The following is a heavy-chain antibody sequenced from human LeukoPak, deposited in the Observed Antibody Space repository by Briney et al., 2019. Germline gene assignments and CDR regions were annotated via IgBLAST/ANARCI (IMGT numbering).Heavy chain of an antibody. CDR3: ASPPLGYYDSSGPEFDY. V-gene: IGHV1-2*02. D-gene: IGHD3-22*01. Sequence: ASVKVSCKASGYTFTGYYMHWVRQAPEQGLERMGWINPNSGGTNYAQKFQGRVTMTRDTSISTAYMELSRLRSDDTAVYYCASPPLGYYDSSGPEFDYWGQGTLVTVSS. CDR2: INPNSGGT. J-gene: IGHJ4*02. CDR1: GYTFTGYY.